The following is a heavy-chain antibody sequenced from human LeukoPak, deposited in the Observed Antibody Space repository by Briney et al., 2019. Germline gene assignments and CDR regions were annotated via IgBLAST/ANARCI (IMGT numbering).Heavy chain of an antibody. D-gene: IGHD2-15*01. CDR3: ARSGGRSATIVY. J-gene: IGHJ4*02. V-gene: IGHV4-34*01. Sequence: SETLSLTCAVYGGSFSGFSWTWIRQPPGKGLEWIGEINHSGNTNYNPSLKSRVSISVDTSKNQFSLKLSSVTAADTAVYYCARSGGRSATIVYWGQGTLVTVSS. CDR2: INHSGNT. CDR1: GGSFSGFS.